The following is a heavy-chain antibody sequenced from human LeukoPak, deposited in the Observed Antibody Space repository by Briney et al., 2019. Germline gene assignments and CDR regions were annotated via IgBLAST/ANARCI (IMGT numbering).Heavy chain of an antibody. Sequence: PGGSLRLSCAASGFTFSSYAMSWVRQAPGKGLEWVSAISGSGGSTYYADSVKGRFTISRDNSKNALYLQMNSLGAEDTAVYYCAKSLQRQYSQREVIAGWFDPWGQGTLVTVSS. D-gene: IGHD2-21*01. CDR2: ISGSGGST. V-gene: IGHV3-23*01. CDR3: AKSLQRQYSQREVIAGWFDP. CDR1: GFTFSSYA. J-gene: IGHJ5*02.